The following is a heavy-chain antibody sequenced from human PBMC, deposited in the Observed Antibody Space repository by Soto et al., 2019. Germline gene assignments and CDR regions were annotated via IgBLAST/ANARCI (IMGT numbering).Heavy chain of an antibody. CDR3: ATEMTWTVTTGH. CDR1: GFTVSDAW. J-gene: IGHJ4*02. CDR2: IVSKTEGGTT. V-gene: IGHV3-15*04. D-gene: IGHD4-4*01. Sequence: LRLSCAVSGFTVSDAWMTWVRQAPGKGLEWIGRIVSKTEGGTTEYAAPVKDRFTISRDDSKNTLYLQMNSLKTEDTAIYYCATEMTWTVTTGHWARGTLVTVSS.